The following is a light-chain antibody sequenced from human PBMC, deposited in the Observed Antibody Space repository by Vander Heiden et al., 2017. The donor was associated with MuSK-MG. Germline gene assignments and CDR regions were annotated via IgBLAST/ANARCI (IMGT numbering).Light chain of an antibody. CDR1: SLRSYF. J-gene: IGLJ2*01. CDR3: HSRDSSGNRVV. CDR2: GKN. V-gene: IGLV3-19*01. Sequence: PLLSVALGQTVTITCPGDSLRSYFASWYQQKPGQAPVVVIYGKNNRRSGIPDRFSGSGSGNTASLTITGAQAEDESDYYCHSRDSSGNRVVFGGGTKLTVL.